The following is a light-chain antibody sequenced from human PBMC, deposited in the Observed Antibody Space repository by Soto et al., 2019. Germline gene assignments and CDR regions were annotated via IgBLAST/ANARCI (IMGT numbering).Light chain of an antibody. Sequence: DIQMPPSPSSLSASVGDRVTITCRASQRVGSYLNWYQQKPGKAPTLLIYSASELQSGVSSRFSGSGSGTDFTLTIRNLQPEDFAVYYCQQSHNTPLTFGQGTKVEI. CDR3: QQSHNTPLT. CDR2: SAS. V-gene: IGKV1-39*01. CDR1: QRVGSY. J-gene: IGKJ1*01.